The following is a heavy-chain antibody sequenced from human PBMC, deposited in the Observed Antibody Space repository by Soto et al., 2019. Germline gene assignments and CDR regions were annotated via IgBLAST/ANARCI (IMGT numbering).Heavy chain of an antibody. V-gene: IGHV1-58*01. Sequence: SVKVSCKASGFTFTSSAVQWVRQARGQRLEWKGWIVVGSGNTNYAQKFQERVTITRDMSTSTAYMELSSLRSEDTAVYYCAALEGYSSGWYEFWYFDLWGRGTLVTVSS. CDR3: AALEGYSSGWYEFWYFDL. J-gene: IGHJ2*01. CDR2: IVVGSGNT. D-gene: IGHD6-19*01. CDR1: GFTFTSSA.